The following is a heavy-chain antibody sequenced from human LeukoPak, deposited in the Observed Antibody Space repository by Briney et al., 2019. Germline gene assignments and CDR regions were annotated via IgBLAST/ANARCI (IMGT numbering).Heavy chain of an antibody. J-gene: IGHJ4*02. CDR1: GGSISSSSYY. Sequence: PSETLSLTCTVSGGSISSSSYYWGWIRQPPGKGLEWIGSIYYRGSTYYNPSLKSRVTISVDTSKNQFSLKLSSVTAADTAVFYCARHGGSGYSSFDYWGQGTLVTVSS. D-gene: IGHD5-18*01. V-gene: IGHV4-39*01. CDR3: ARHGGSGYSSFDY. CDR2: IYYRGST.